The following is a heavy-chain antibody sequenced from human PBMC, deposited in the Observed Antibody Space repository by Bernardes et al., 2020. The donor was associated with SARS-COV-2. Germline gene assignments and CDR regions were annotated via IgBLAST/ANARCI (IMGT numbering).Heavy chain of an antibody. J-gene: IGHJ6*02. V-gene: IGHV1-69*15. CDR3: ATQGTGPYGSGTYVV. Sequence: WTVFVDSLRSNSFSWVRENPGQGLEWMGRCIPLFDSVDYSQKFQGRVTITADDLSTTVYMELSSLRFDDTAVYDCATQGTGPYGSGTYVVWGQGTTVTVSS. D-gene: IGHD3-10*01. CDR2: CIPLFDSV. CDR1: VDSLRSNS.